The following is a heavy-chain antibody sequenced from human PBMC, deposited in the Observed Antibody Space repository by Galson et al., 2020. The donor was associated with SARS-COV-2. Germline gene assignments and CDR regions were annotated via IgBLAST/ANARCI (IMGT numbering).Heavy chain of an antibody. Sequence: SETLSLTCAVYGGSFGGDFWTWIRRPPGKGLEWIGQVNFRGNTYYNPSLKSRVTISIDTSMKQFSLKVISVTAADTAVYYCARVRVDTGIPREFDIWGQGTMVTAST. D-gene: IGHD5-18*01. J-gene: IGHJ3*02. V-gene: IGHV4-34*01. CDR3: ARVRVDTGIPREFDI. CDR2: VNFRGNT. CDR1: GGSFGGDF.